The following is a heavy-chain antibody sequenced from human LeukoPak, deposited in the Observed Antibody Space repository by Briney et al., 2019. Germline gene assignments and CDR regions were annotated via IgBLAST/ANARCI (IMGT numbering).Heavy chain of an antibody. D-gene: IGHD3-10*01. J-gene: IGHJ5*02. CDR1: GFTFSSYA. CDR3: ARDVTYYFGSGSHPNCFDP. CDR2: ISGSDAST. V-gene: IGHV3-23*01. Sequence: GGSLRLSCAASGFTFSSYAMSWVRQTPGKGLEWVSGISGSDASTYYTDSVKGRFTISRDNSKNTLYLHMNSLRAEDTAVYYCARDVTYYFGSGSHPNCFDPWGQGTLVTVSS.